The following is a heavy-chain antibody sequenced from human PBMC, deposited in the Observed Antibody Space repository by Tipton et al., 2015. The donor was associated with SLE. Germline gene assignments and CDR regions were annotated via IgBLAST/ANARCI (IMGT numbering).Heavy chain of an antibody. CDR1: GFTFSSYG. J-gene: IGHJ6*02. CDR2: IRYDGSNK. D-gene: IGHD6-13*01. CDR3: ARERIAAAAPYYYYGMDV. Sequence: GSLRLSCAASGFTFSSYGMHWVRQAPCKGLEWVAFIRYDGSNKYYADSVKGRFTISRDNSKNTLYLQMNSLRAEDTAVYYCARERIAAAAPYYYYGMDVWGQGTTVTVSS. V-gene: IGHV3-30*02.